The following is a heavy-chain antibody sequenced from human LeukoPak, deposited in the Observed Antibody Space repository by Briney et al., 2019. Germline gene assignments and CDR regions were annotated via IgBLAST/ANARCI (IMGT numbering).Heavy chain of an antibody. CDR1: GFTFDDYA. CDR3: AKGDYYDSSGSLDY. V-gene: IGHV3-9*03. J-gene: IGHJ4*02. D-gene: IGHD3-22*01. CDR2: ISWNSGSI. Sequence: PGRSLRLSCAASGFTFDDYAMHWLRQAPGKGLEWVSGISWNSGSIGYADSVKGRFTISRDNAKNSLYLQMNSLRAEDMALYYCAKGDYYDSSGSLDYWGQGTLVTVPS.